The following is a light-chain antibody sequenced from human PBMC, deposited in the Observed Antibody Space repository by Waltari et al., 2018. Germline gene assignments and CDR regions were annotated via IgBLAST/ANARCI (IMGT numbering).Light chain of an antibody. V-gene: IGLV2-8*01. Sequence: QSALTQPPSASGSPGQSVTISCTGTSSDVGGYNYVAWYQQHPGKAPKLIIYEVSGRPSGVPDRFSGSKSGNTASLTVSGLQAEDEADYYCSSFAGSSNVFGTGTKVTVL. J-gene: IGLJ1*01. CDR1: SSDVGGYNY. CDR3: SSFAGSSNV. CDR2: EVS.